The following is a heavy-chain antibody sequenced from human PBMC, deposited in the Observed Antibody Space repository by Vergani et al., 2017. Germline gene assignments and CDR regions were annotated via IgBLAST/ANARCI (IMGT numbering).Heavy chain of an antibody. CDR3: ARATCSGGSCYRGFEY. CDR1: GGTFSSYA. J-gene: IGHJ4*02. D-gene: IGHD2-15*01. Sequence: QVQLVQSGAEVKKPGSSVKVSCKASGGTFSSYALNWVRQAPGQGLEWMGNIIPSLATTIYAQKFQGRVTITADESTSTADIGLSSLKSEDTAVLYCARATCSGGSCYRGFEYWGQGSLITVSS. CDR2: IIPSLATT. V-gene: IGHV1-69*11.